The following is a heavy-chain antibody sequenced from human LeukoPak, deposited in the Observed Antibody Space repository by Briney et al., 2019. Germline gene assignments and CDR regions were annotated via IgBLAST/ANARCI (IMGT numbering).Heavy chain of an antibody. CDR2: IKSKTDGGTT. Sequence: PGGSLRLSCAASGFTFSNAWMSWVRQAPGKGLEWVGRIKSKTDGGTTDYAAPVKGRFTISRDDSKNTLYLQMNSLKTEDTAVYYCTTGFTAGTASGYYYYMDVWGKGTTVTVSS. CDR1: GFTFSNAW. V-gene: IGHV3-15*01. J-gene: IGHJ6*03. D-gene: IGHD1-1*01. CDR3: TTGFTAGTASGYYYYMDV.